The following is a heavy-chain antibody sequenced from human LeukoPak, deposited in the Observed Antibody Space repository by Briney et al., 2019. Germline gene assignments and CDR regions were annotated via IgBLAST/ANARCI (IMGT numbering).Heavy chain of an antibody. CDR3: ARGGLTTVTHDFDY. V-gene: IGHV4-34*01. J-gene: IGHJ4*02. Sequence: SSETLSLTCAVYGGSFSGYYWSWIRQPPGKGLEWIGEINHSGSTNYNPSLKSRVTISVDTSKNQFSLKLSSVTAADTAVYYCARGGLTTVTHDFDYWGQGTLVTVSS. D-gene: IGHD4-17*01. CDR2: INHSGST. CDR1: GGSFSGYY.